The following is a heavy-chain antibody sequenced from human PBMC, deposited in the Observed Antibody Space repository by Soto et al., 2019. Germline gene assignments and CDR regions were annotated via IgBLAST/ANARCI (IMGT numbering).Heavy chain of an antibody. J-gene: IGHJ6*03. Sequence: ASVKVCCKASGYTFTSYYMHWVRQAPGQGLEWMGIINPSGGSTSYAQKFQGRVTMTRDTSTSTVYMELSSLRSEDTAVYYCASGSDSGYDYLSDYYYYMDVWGKGTTVTVSS. CDR3: ASGSDSGYDYLSDYYYYMDV. CDR1: GYTFTSYY. V-gene: IGHV1-46*03. D-gene: IGHD5-12*01. CDR2: INPSGGST.